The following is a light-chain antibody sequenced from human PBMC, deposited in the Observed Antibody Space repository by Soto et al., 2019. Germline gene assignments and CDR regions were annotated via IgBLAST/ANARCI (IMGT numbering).Light chain of an antibody. CDR2: DAS. V-gene: IGKV1-16*02. J-gene: IGKJ5*01. CDR3: QQYSTYPIT. Sequence: DLQMTQSPSSLSASVGDRVTITCRASQGISNYLAWSQQKPGKAPKSLIYDASSLRSGVPSKFSGSGFGTEFTLTISSLQPEDFATYYCQQYSTYPITFGQGTRLEIK. CDR1: QGISNY.